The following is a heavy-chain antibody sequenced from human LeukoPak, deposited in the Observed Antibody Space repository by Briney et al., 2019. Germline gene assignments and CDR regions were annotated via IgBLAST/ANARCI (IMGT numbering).Heavy chain of an antibody. CDR1: GFTFSDYY. Sequence: GGSLRLSCAASGFTFSDYYMSWIRQAPGKGLEWVSYISSSGSTIYYADSVKGRFTISRDNAKNSLYLQMNSLRAEDTALYYCAKGSVSSTSLRAFDYWGQGTLVTVSS. D-gene: IGHD2-2*01. J-gene: IGHJ4*02. CDR3: AKGSVSSTSLRAFDY. V-gene: IGHV3-11*01. CDR2: ISSSGSTI.